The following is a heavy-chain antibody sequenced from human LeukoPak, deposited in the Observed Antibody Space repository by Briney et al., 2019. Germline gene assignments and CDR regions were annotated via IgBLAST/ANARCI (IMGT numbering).Heavy chain of an antibody. J-gene: IGHJ4*02. CDR1: GVTVSSYV. D-gene: IGHD1-7*01. CDR2: IIPTFGSP. Sequence: ASVKVSCKASGVTVSSYVFSWVRQAPEQGLEWMGGIIPTFGSPNYAPRFQGRLTITADKSTNTAYMELTNLGSNDTALYYCAGGAIDNWNSGKPIDYWGQGTLVVVSS. CDR3: AGGAIDNWNSGKPIDY. V-gene: IGHV1-69*06.